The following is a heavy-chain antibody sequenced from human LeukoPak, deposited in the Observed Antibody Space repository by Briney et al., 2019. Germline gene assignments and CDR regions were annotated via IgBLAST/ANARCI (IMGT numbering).Heavy chain of an antibody. D-gene: IGHD2-15*01. Sequence: SETLSLTCTVSGGSISSSSYYWGWIRQPPGKGLEWIGGIYYSGSTYYNPSLKSRITISVDTSKNQSSLKLSSVTAADTAVYYRASGPSIVDAFDIWGQGTMVTVSS. J-gene: IGHJ3*02. V-gene: IGHV4-39*01. CDR2: IYYSGST. CDR3: ASGPSIVDAFDI. CDR1: GGSISSSSYY.